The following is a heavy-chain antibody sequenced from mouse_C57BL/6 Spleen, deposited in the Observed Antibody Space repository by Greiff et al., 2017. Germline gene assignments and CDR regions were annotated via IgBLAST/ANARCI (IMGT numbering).Heavy chain of an antibody. J-gene: IGHJ3*01. Sequence: QVQLQQPGAELVMPGASVKLSCKASGYTFTSYWMHWVKQRPGQGLEWIGEIDPSDSYTNYNQKFKGKSTLTVDKSSSTAYMQLSSLTSEDSAVYYCARGDITGFAYWGQGTLVTVSA. CDR2: IDPSDSYT. CDR1: GYTFTSYW. D-gene: IGHD1-1*01. CDR3: ARGDITGFAY. V-gene: IGHV1-69*01.